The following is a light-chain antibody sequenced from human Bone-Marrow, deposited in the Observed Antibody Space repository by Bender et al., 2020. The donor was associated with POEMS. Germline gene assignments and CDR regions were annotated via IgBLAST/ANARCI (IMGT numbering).Light chain of an antibody. J-gene: IGLJ3*02. CDR3: QSFDTSLSGWV. CDR2: EVS. CDR1: SSNY. V-gene: IGLV2-14*01. Sequence: QSALTQPASMSGSPGQSITISCTGASSNYVSWYQQHPGKAPNLMIYEVSYRPSGVSDRFSGSWSGNTASLAITGLQAEDEADYYCQSFDTSLSGWVFGAGTKLTV.